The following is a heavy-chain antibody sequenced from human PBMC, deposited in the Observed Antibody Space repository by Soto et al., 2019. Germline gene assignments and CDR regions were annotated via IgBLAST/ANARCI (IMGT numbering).Heavy chain of an antibody. V-gene: IGHV4-59*08. J-gene: IGHJ4*02. CDR2: IYYSGST. Sequence: PSETLSLTCTVSGGSISSYYWSWIRQPPGKGLEWIGYIYYSGSTNYNPSLKSRVTISVDTSKNQFSLKLSSVTAADTAVYYCASFMTTGTEDFDYWGQGTLVTVSS. CDR3: ASFMTTGTEDFDY. CDR1: GGSISSYY. D-gene: IGHD4-17*01.